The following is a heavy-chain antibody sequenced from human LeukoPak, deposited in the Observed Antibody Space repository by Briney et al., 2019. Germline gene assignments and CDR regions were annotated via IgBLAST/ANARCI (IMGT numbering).Heavy chain of an antibody. Sequence: GGSLRLSCAASGFTFSSYGMHWVRQAPGKGLELVAVIWYDGSNKYYADSVKGRFTISRDNSKNTLYLQMNSLRAEDTAVYYCAKGRLRYFDWLPPGDAFDIWGQGTMVTVSS. D-gene: IGHD3-9*01. CDR3: AKGRLRYFDWLPPGDAFDI. CDR1: GFTFSSYG. J-gene: IGHJ3*02. V-gene: IGHV3-33*06. CDR2: IWYDGSNK.